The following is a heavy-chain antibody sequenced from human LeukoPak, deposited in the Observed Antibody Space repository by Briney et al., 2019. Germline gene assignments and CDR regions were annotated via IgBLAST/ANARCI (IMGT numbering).Heavy chain of an antibody. CDR1: GDSVSSNSAA. J-gene: IGHJ6*03. D-gene: IGHD7-27*01. V-gene: IGHV6-1*01. CDR2: TYYRSKWYN. CDR3: ARVAELGIRLGYYYYMDV. Sequence: SQTLSLTCAISGDSVSSNSAAWNWIRQSPSRGLEWLGRTYYRSKWYNDYAVSVKSRITINPDTSKNQFSLQLNSVTPEDTPVYYCARVAELGIRLGYYYYMDVWGKGTTVTVSS.